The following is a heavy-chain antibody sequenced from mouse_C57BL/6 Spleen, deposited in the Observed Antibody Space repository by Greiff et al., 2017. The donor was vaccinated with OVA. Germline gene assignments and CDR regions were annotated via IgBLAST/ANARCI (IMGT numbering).Heavy chain of an antibody. CDR2: IDPNSGGT. J-gene: IGHJ3*01. CDR1: GYTFTSYW. V-gene: IGHV1-72*01. Sequence: VQLQQPGAELVKPGASVKLSCKASGYTFTSYWMHWVKQRHGRGLEWIGRIDPNSGGTKYNEKFKSKATLTVDKPSSTAYMQLSSLTSEDSAVYYCARGEGDSYLAWFAYWGQGTLVTVSA. CDR3: ARGEGDSYLAWFAY. D-gene: IGHD2-12*01.